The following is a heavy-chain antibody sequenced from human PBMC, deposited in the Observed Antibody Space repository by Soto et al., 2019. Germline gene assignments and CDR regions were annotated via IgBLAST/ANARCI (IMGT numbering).Heavy chain of an antibody. Sequence: QVQLVQSGAEVKKPGSSVKVSCKASGGTFSSYTISWVRQAPGQGLEWMGRIIPILGIANYAQKFQGRVTITPNKTASTAYMKLSSLRSDDTAVYYCARRALGSVDGGGNWYFDLWGRGTLVTVSS. CDR1: GGTFSSYT. J-gene: IGHJ2*01. CDR2: IIPILGIA. V-gene: IGHV1-69*02. CDR3: ARRALGSVDGGGNWYFDL. D-gene: IGHD7-27*01.